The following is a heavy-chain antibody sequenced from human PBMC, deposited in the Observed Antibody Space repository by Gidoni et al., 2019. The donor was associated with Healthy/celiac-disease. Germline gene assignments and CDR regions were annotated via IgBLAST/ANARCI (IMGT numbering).Heavy chain of an antibody. CDR3: ARPQGVVVVAATAYFDY. D-gene: IGHD2-15*01. CDR2: ISYDGSNK. V-gene: IGHV3-30-3*01. Sequence: SYAMHWVRQAPGKGLEWVAVISYDGSNKYYADSVKGRFTISRDNSKNTLYLQMNSLRAEDTAVYYCARPQGVVVVAATAYFDYWGQGTLVTVSS. CDR1: SYA. J-gene: IGHJ4*02.